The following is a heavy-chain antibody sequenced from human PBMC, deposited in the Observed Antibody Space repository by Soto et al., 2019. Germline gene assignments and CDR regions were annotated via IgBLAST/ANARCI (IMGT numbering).Heavy chain of an antibody. Sequence: QVQLVQSGAEVKKPGSSVKVSCKASGGTFSSYTISWVRQAPGQGLEWMGRIIPILGIANYAQKFQGRVTITADKSXXTXYXXLSSLRSEDTAVYYCARGTGYYYDSSGYYQSLFDYWGQGTLVTVSS. D-gene: IGHD3-22*01. CDR2: IIPILGIA. CDR1: GGTFSSYT. V-gene: IGHV1-69*02. CDR3: ARGTGYYYDSSGYYQSLFDY. J-gene: IGHJ4*02.